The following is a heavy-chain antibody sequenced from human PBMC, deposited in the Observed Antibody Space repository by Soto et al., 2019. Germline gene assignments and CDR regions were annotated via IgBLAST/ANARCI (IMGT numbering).Heavy chain of an antibody. Sequence: PGESLKISCKGSGYSFTSYWIGWVRQMPGKGLEWMGIIYPGDSDTRYSPSFQGQVTISADKSTSTAYLQWSSLKASDTAMYYCARDAGGWGGYYYYGMDVWGQGTTVTVSS. D-gene: IGHD6-19*01. V-gene: IGHV5-51*01. CDR3: ARDAGGWGGYYYYGMDV. CDR1: GYSFTSYW. CDR2: IYPGDSDT. J-gene: IGHJ6*02.